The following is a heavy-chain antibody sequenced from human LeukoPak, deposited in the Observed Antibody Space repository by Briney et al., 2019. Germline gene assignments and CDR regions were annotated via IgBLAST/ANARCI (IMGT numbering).Heavy chain of an antibody. Sequence: ASVKVSCKASGYTFTSYDINWVRQATGQGLEWMGWMNPNSGNTGYAQKFQGRVTMTRNTSISTAYMELSSLRSEDTAVYYCARVTFGGVVADFDYWGQGTLDTVSS. D-gene: IGHD3-16*02. V-gene: IGHV1-8*01. CDR1: GYTFTSYD. CDR2: MNPNSGNT. J-gene: IGHJ4*02. CDR3: ARVTFGGVVADFDY.